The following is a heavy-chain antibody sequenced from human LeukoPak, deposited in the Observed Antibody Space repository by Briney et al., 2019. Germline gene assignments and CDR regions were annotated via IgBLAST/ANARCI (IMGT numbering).Heavy chain of an antibody. CDR2: ISYGSDTI. D-gene: IGHD3-10*02. CDR1: GFTFDEYA. J-gene: IGHJ6*04. V-gene: IGHV3-9*01. Sequence: GGSLRLSCAASGFTFDEYAMHWVRQAPGKGLEWVSGISYGSDTIGYVDSVKGRFTISRDNAKNSLYLQVNSLRAEDTAVYYCAELGITMIGGVWGKGTTVTISS. CDR3: AELGITMIGGV.